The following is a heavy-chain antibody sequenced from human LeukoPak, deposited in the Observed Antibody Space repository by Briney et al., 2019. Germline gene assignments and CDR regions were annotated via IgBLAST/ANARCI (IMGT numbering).Heavy chain of an antibody. CDR1: GGTFSSYA. CDR2: ISGYNAYT. CDR3: ARSDGGILSGYYYYMDV. D-gene: IGHD2-15*01. Sequence: ASVKVSCKASGGTFSSYAISWVRQAPGQGLEWMGWISGYNAYTHYAQKLQGRVTMTTDTSTSTAYMELRSLRSDDTAVYYCARSDGGILSGYYYYMDVWGKGTTVTVSS. J-gene: IGHJ6*03. V-gene: IGHV1-18*01.